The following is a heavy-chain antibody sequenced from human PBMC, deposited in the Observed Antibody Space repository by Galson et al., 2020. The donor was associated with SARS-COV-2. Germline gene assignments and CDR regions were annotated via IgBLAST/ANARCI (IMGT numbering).Heavy chain of an antibody. Sequence: NSGGSLRLSCAASGFTFSSYSMNWVRQAPGKGLEWVSSISRSSSYIHYADSVKGRFTISRDNAKNSLYLQMNSLRAEDTAVYYCARDVITFGGVIFSGYFDYWGQGTLVTVSS. J-gene: IGHJ4*02. CDR2: ISRSSSYI. CDR3: ARDVITFGGVIFSGYFDY. CDR1: GFTFSSYS. V-gene: IGHV3-21*01. D-gene: IGHD3-16*02.